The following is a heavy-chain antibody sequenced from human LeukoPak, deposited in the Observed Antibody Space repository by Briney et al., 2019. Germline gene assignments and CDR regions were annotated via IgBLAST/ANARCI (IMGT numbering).Heavy chain of an antibody. V-gene: IGHV3-7*01. CDR2: IKPDGSEK. CDR3: ARRYYGSATYRLPYDY. Sequence: GGSLRLSCAASGFTFSDYWMSWVRQAPGKGLQWVANIKPDGSEKYYVDSVKGRFTISRDNAKNSLYLQINSLRAEDTAVYYCARRYYGSATYRLPYDYWGQGTLVTVSS. D-gene: IGHD3-22*01. J-gene: IGHJ4*02. CDR1: GFTFSDYW.